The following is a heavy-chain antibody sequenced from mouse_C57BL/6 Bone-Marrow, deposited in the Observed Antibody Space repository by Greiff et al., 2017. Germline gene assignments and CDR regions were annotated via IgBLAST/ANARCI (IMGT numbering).Heavy chain of an antibody. J-gene: IGHJ1*03. CDR1: GYTFTSYG. D-gene: IGHD2-10*02. CDR2: IYPRSGNT. Sequence: QVQLQQSGAELARPGASVKLSCKASGYTFTSYGISWVKQRTGQGLEWIGEIYPRSGNTYYNEKFKGKATLTADKSSSTAYMELRSLTSEDSAVYFCARRGVWRDWYFDVWGTGTTVTVSS. CDR3: ARRGVWRDWYFDV. V-gene: IGHV1-81*01.